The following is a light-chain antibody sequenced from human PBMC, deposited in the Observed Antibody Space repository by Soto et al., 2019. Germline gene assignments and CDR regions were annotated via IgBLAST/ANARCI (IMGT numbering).Light chain of an antibody. CDR3: SSYTSSRMV. J-gene: IGLJ2*01. CDR1: SSDVGGYNY. Sequence: QSALTQPASVSGSPGQSITISCTGTSSDVGGYNYVSWYQQNPGKAPKLMIYDVSNRPSGVSNRFSGSKSGNTASLTISGLQAEDEADYYCSSYTSSRMVFGGGTKLTVL. V-gene: IGLV2-14*01. CDR2: DVS.